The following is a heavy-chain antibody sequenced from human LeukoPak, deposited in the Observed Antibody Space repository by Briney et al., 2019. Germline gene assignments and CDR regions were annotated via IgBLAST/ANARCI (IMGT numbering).Heavy chain of an antibody. CDR3: ARRVYYYDSSGYVQDV. CDR1: GFTFSSYA. V-gene: IGHV3-23*01. CDR2: ISGSGGST. Sequence: GGSLRLSCAASGFTFSSYAMSWVRQAPGKGLEWASAISGSGGSTYYADSVKGRFTISRDNSKNTLYLQMNSLRAEDTAVYYCARRVYYYDSSGYVQDVWGKGTTVTVSS. D-gene: IGHD3-22*01. J-gene: IGHJ6*04.